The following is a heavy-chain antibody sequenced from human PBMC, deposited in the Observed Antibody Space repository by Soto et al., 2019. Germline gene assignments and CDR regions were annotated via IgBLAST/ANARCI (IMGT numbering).Heavy chain of an antibody. V-gene: IGHV3-23*01. J-gene: IGHJ4*02. D-gene: IGHD6-6*01. CDR2: MTGGGGGI. Sequence: GGSLRLSCAASGFPFRSYVLGWVRQAPGKGLDWVSAMTGGGGGIFYADSVKDRFTITRDNSKSTLYLQMDSLRAEDTAIYYCVKASGAARPYYFDYWGQGTVVTVSS. CDR1: GFPFRSYV. CDR3: VKASGAARPYYFDY.